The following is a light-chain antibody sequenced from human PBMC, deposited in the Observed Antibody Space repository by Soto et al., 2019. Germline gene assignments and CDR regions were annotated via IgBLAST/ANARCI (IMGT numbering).Light chain of an antibody. CDR1: QTVNNNY. CDR2: GAS. J-gene: IGKJ5*01. CDR3: QQYSDLPMT. Sequence: DIGLTQSPGTLSLSPGERAILSCRASQTVNNNYLAWCQRKPGQAPRLLIYGASRRATGIPDRFSGSASGTDFTLTISRLEPEDFAVYFCQQYSDLPMTFGQGTRLEIK. V-gene: IGKV3-20*01.